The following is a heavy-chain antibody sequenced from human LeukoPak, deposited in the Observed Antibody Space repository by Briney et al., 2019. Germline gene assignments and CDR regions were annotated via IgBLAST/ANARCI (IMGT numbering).Heavy chain of an antibody. Sequence: GGSLRLSCAASGFTFSSYAMSWVRQAPGKGLEWVSAISGSGGSTYYADSVKGRFTISRDNSKNTLYLQMNSLRAEGTAVYYCAKRGEEDGYYYYYMDVWGKGTTVTVSS. CDR2: ISGSGGST. CDR3: AKRGEEDGYYYYYMDV. V-gene: IGHV3-23*01. CDR1: GFTFSSYA. D-gene: IGHD3-16*01. J-gene: IGHJ6*03.